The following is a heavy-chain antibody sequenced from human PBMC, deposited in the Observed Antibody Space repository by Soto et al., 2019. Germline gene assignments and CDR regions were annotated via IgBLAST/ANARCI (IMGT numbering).Heavy chain of an antibody. CDR1: GDSIRSYY. Sequence: PSETLSLTCTVSGDSIRSYYWSWIRQPPGKGLEWIGYIFYSGSPNYNPSLKSRVTMSIDTSNNQFSLRLTSVTAADTAGYYCAAPVTTVNRGNFDIWGQGTMVT. D-gene: IGHD4-17*01. CDR2: IFYSGSP. CDR3: AAPVTTVNRGNFDI. V-gene: IGHV4-59*08. J-gene: IGHJ3*02.